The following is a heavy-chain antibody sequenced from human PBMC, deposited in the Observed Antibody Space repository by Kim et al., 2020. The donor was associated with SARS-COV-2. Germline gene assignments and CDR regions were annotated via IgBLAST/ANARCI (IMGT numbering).Heavy chain of an antibody. CDR3: AGPLPALV. D-gene: IGHD6-6*01. CDR2: GGST. Sequence: GGSTYYADSVKGRFTISRDNSKNTLYLQMNSLRAEDTAVYYCAGPLPALVWGQGTLVTVSS. J-gene: IGHJ4*02. V-gene: IGHV3-23*01.